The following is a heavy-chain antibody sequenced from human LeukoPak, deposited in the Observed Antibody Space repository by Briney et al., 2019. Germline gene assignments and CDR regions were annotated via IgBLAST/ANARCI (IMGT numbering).Heavy chain of an antibody. D-gene: IGHD3-22*01. Sequence: PGRSLRLSCAASGFIFDDYAMHWVRQAPGKGLEWVSGISWNSGSIGYADSVKGRFTISRDNAKNSLYLQMNSLRAEDTALYYCAKDINYYDSSGRFDYWGQGTLVTVSS. CDR1: GFIFDDYA. J-gene: IGHJ4*02. CDR2: ISWNSGSI. V-gene: IGHV3-9*01. CDR3: AKDINYYDSSGRFDY.